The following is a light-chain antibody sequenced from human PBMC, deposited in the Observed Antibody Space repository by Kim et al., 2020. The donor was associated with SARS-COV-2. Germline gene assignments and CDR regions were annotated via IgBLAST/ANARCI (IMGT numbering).Light chain of an antibody. CDR2: AAS. CDR3: QKYDSAPWT. J-gene: IGKJ1*01. V-gene: IGKV1-27*01. Sequence: DIQMTQSPSSLSASVGDGVTITCRASRAISNYLAWYQQKPGRAPKVLIYAASTLQSGVPSRFSGTRSGTDFTLTISSLQPEDVGTNYCQKYDSAPWTFGQGTKVDIK. CDR1: RAISNY.